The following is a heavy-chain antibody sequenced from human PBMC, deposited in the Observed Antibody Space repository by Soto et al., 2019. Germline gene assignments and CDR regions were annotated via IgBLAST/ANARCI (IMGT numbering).Heavy chain of an antibody. CDR3: AIGPHPAIH. CDR2: ISYDGSNK. V-gene: IGHV3-30-3*01. J-gene: IGHJ4*02. D-gene: IGHD2-2*01. Sequence: TGGSLRLSCAASGFTFSSYAMHWVRQAPGKGLEWVAVISYDGSNKYYADSVKGRFTISRDNSKNTLYLQMNSLRAEDTAVYYCAIGPHPAIHWGQGTLVTVSS. CDR1: GFTFSSYA.